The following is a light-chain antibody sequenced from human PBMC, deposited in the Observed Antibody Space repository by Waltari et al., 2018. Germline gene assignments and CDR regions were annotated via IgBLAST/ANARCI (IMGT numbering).Light chain of an antibody. CDR3: QQSYRDVGFR. V-gene: IGKV1-39*01. CDR2: STS. Sequence: DIQMTQSPSSLSASVGDRVTITCRAAQRMSSYLNWYQVKPGKAPKLLLYSTSTLQNGVPSRFSGSGAGTQFTLTISGLQPEDFATYYCQQSYRDVGFRFGQGTKL. J-gene: IGKJ2*03. CDR1: QRMSSY.